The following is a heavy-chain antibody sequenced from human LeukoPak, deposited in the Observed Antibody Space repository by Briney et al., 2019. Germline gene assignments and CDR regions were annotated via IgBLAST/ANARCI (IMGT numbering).Heavy chain of an antibody. V-gene: IGHV3-20*01. CDR3: ARVSTVYCSGGSCALDY. J-gene: IGHJ4*02. CDR1: GFTFSSYE. CDR2: INWNGGST. Sequence: GGSLRLSCAASGFTFSSYEMNWVRQAPGKGLEWVSGINWNGGSTGYADSVKGRFTISRDNAKNSLYLQMNSLRAEDTALYHCARVSTVYCSGGSCALDYWGQGTLVTVSS. D-gene: IGHD2-15*01.